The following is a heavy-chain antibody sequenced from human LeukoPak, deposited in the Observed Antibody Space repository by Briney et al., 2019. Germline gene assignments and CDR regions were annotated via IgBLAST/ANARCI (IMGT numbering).Heavy chain of an antibody. D-gene: IGHD2-8*01. V-gene: IGHV3-23*01. CDR2: ISASGLNT. CDR1: GFSFSTYA. J-gene: IGHJ4*02. CDR3: AKGRGQYANYPYES. Sequence: GGSLRLSCAASGFSFSTYAMIWVRQAPGEGLEWVSGISASGLNTYYADSVRGRFTISRGNSRDTPYLQMNSLRADDTAIYYCAKGRGQYANYPYESWGQGTLVTVSS.